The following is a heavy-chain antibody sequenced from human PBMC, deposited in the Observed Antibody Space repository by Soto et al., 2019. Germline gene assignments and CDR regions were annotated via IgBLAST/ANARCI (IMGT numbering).Heavy chain of an antibody. Sequence: EVQLLESGGGLVQPGGSLRLSCAASGFTFSSFAMTWVRQAPGKGLEWVSIISGSGSTTYYADSVRGRFTISRDNSKNTLYLQMDSMRAEDTAVYYCAKDIVEVANGYFDYWGQGPLVTVSS. CDR1: GFTFSSFA. CDR2: ISGSGSTT. V-gene: IGHV3-23*01. J-gene: IGHJ4*02. D-gene: IGHD2-2*01. CDR3: AKDIVEVANGYFDY.